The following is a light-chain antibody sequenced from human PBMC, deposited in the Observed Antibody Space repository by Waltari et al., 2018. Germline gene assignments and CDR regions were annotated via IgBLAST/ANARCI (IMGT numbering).Light chain of an antibody. CDR3: HQSSISWT. CDR2: YAS. CDR1: HSIGTN. V-gene: IGKV6D-21*02. J-gene: IGKJ1*01. Sequence: EIVMTQSSDFQFVTQKEKVPITCRASHSIGTNLHWYQQKPGQSPKLLIKYASQSISGVPSRFSGSGSGTDFTLTINSLEAEDAAAYYCHQSSISWTFGQGTKVEIK.